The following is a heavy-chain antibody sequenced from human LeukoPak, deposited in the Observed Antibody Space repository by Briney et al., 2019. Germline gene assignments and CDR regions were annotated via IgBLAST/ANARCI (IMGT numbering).Heavy chain of an antibody. J-gene: IGHJ5*02. CDR1: GYTFTGYY. D-gene: IGHD1-20*01. CDR3: ARNVAYNWKDFDP. Sequence: GASVKVSCKASGYTFTGYYMHWVRQAPGQGLEWMGGIIPIFGTAHYAQKFQGRVTITADKSTSTAYMELSSLRSEDTAVYYCARNVAYNWKDFDPWGQGTLVTVSS. V-gene: IGHV1-69*06. CDR2: IIPIFGTA.